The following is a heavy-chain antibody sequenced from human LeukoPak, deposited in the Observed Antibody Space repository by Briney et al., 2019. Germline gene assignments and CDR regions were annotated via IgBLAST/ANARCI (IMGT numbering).Heavy chain of an antibody. CDR3: ASSYDSSGYYKD. CDR2: TYYRSKWYN. V-gene: IGHV6-1*01. CDR1: GDSVSSNSAA. Sequence: SQTLSLTCAISGDSVSSNSAAWSWIRQSPSRGLEWLGRTYYRSKWYNDYAVSVKSRITINPDTSKNQFSLQPNSVTPEDTAVYYCASSYDSSGYYKDWGQGTLVTVSS. J-gene: IGHJ4*02. D-gene: IGHD3-22*01.